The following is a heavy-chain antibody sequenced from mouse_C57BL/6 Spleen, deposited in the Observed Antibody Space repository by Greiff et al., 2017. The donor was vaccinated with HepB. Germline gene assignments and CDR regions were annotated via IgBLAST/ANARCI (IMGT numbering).Heavy chain of an antibody. CDR1: GYAFSSSW. J-gene: IGHJ4*01. Sequence: VQLQQSGPELVKPGASVKISCKASGYAFSSSWMNWVKQRPGKGLEWIGRIYPGDGDTNYNGKFKGKATLTADKYSSTAYMQLSSLTSEDSAVDCWARELGRGYAMDYWGQGTSVTVSS. CDR2: IYPGDGDT. CDR3: ARELGRGYAMDY. D-gene: IGHD4-1*01. V-gene: IGHV1-82*01.